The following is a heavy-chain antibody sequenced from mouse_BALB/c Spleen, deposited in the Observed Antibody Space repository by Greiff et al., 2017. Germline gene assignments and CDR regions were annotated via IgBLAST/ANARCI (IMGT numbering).Heavy chain of an antibody. Sequence: VQLKESGPELVKPGASMKISCKASGYSFTGYTMNWVKQSHGKNLEWIGLINPYNGGTSYNQKFKGKATLTVDKSSSTAYMELLSLTSEDSAVYYCARGGYGNYGAMDYWGQGTSVTVSS. CDR2: INPYNGGT. J-gene: IGHJ4*01. CDR1: GYSFTGYT. CDR3: ARGGYGNYGAMDY. V-gene: IGHV1-18*01. D-gene: IGHD2-10*02.